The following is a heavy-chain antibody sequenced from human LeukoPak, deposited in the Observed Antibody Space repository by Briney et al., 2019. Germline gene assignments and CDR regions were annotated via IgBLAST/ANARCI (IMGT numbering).Heavy chain of an antibody. CDR2: IKQDGSEK. CDR1: GFTFSSYW. CDR3: ARALEIVVVITTTSALFDY. V-gene: IGHV3-7*01. J-gene: IGHJ4*02. Sequence: GGSLRLSCAASGFTFSSYWMSWVRQAPGKGLEWVANIKQDGSEKYYVDSVKGRFTISRDNAKNSLYLQMNSLRAEDTAVYYCARALEIVVVITTTSALFDYWGQGTLVTVSS. D-gene: IGHD3-22*01.